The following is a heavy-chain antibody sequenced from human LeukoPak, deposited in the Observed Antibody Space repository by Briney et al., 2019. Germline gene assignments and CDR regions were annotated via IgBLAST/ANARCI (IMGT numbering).Heavy chain of an antibody. Sequence: ASVKVSCKASGYTFTPYYTHWVRQAPGQGLEWMGWINPKSGGTNYAQKFQGRVTMTTDTSISTAYMDLSRLTSDDTAVYYCARGGLVIGGYWYFDLWGRGTLVTVSS. CDR1: GYTFTPYY. D-gene: IGHD3/OR15-3a*01. CDR3: ARGGLVIGGYWYFDL. CDR2: INPKSGGT. J-gene: IGHJ2*01. V-gene: IGHV1-2*02.